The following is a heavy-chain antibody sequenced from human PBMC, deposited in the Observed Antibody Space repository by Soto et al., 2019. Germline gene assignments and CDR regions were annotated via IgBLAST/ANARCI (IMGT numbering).Heavy chain of an antibody. V-gene: IGHV1-69*13. CDR2: IIPMFDTT. Sequence: ASLKVSCKASGGTFSSDSFSWVRQAPGQGLEWMGGIIPMFDTTIYAQKFQDRVTITADASTSTAYMQLSSLRSEDTAVYYCARSPGIAVADYWGQGTLVTVSS. J-gene: IGHJ4*02. CDR3: ARSPGIAVADY. CDR1: GGTFSSDS. D-gene: IGHD6-19*01.